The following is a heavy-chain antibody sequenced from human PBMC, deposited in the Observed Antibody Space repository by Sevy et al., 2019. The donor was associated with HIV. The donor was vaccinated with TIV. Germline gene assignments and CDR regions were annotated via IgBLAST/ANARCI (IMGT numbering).Heavy chain of an antibody. CDR3: ARAVDYYDIGGFHY. D-gene: IGHD3-22*01. CDR2: ISSRSGYI. Sequence: GGSLRLSCAASGFIFSDYDMNWVRQAPGKGLEWISVISSRSGYIKYADSLKGRVTISRDNANNSLFLQLNSLRAEDTAVYYCARAVDYYDIGGFHYWGQGALVTVSS. J-gene: IGHJ4*02. V-gene: IGHV3-21*05. CDR1: GFIFSDYD.